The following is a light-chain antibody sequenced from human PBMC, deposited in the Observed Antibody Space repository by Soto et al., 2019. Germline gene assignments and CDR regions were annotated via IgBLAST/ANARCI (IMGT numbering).Light chain of an antibody. CDR3: CSYAGSGTYV. CDR2: EDT. CDR1: SSDVGSYNL. Sequence: QSVLTQPASVSGSPGQSITISCTGTSSDVGSYNLVSWHQQHPGKAPKLMIYEDTKRPSGVSNRFSGSKSGNTASLTISGLQAEDEADYYCCSYAGSGTYVFGTGTKVTVL. V-gene: IGLV2-23*01. J-gene: IGLJ1*01.